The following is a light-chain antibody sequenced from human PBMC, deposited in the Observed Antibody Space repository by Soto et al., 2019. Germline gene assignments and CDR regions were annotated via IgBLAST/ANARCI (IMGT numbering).Light chain of an antibody. V-gene: IGKV3-20*01. CDR2: GAS. CDR3: QQYGSSPQT. J-gene: IGKJ1*01. CDR1: ESVSRN. Sequence: EVVMTQSPATLSVSPVERATLSCRASESVSRNLAWYQQKPGQAPRLLIYGASSRATGIPDRFSGSGSGTDFTLTISRLEPEDFAVYYCQQYGSSPQTFGQGTKVDIK.